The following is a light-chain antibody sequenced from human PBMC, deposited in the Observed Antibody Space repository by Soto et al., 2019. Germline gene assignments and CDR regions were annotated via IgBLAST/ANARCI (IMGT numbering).Light chain of an antibody. J-gene: IGKJ1*01. CDR2: DAS. Sequence: IVFTKSPSTLSLSPGERATVSCRASQSISSYLAWYQQKPGQAPRLLIYDASNRATGIPARFSGSGSGTDFTLTISSLEPEDFAVYYCQQRSNWPWTFGQGTKVDIK. V-gene: IGKV3-11*01. CDR1: QSISSY. CDR3: QQRSNWPWT.